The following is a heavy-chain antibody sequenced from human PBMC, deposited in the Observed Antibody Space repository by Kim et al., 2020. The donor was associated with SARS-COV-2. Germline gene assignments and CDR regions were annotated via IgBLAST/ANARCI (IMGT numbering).Heavy chain of an antibody. CDR1: GFTFSSYS. J-gene: IGHJ4*02. Sequence: GGSLRLSCAASGFTFSSYSMNWVRQAPGKGLEWVSSISSSSSYIYYADSVKGRFTISRDNAKNSLYLQMNSLRAEDTAVYYCARGIAAAGTDYWGQGTLVTVSS. CDR3: ARGIAAAGTDY. CDR2: ISSSSSYI. V-gene: IGHV3-21*01. D-gene: IGHD6-13*01.